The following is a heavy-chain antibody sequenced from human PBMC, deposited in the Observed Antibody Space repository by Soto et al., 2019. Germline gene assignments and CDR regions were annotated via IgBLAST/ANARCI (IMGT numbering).Heavy chain of an antibody. CDR3: ARGPRGLYHHDY. D-gene: IGHD2-2*01. V-gene: IGHV3-74*01. CDR1: GFTFSGDW. Sequence: EVQLVESGGGLVQPGGSLRLSCAASGFTFSGDWMHWVRQGAGKGLVWVSRINMYGSSTNYADSVKGRFTISRDNAKNTLYLQLNSLRVDDTALYYCARGPRGLYHHDYWGQGALVTFSS. J-gene: IGHJ4*02. CDR2: INMYGSST.